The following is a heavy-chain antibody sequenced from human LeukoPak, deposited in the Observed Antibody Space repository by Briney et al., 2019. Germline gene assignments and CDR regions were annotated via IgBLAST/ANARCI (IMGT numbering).Heavy chain of an antibody. CDR2: ISGSGGST. V-gene: IGHV3-23*01. D-gene: IGHD5-12*01. CDR3: ANDHVDIVDAFDI. J-gene: IGHJ3*02. Sequence: GESLRLSCAASGFTFSSYAMSWVRQAPGKGLEWVSAISGSGGSTYYADSVKGRFTISRDNSKNTLYLQMNSLRAEDTAVYYCANDHVDIVDAFDIWGQGTMVTVSS. CDR1: GFTFSSYA.